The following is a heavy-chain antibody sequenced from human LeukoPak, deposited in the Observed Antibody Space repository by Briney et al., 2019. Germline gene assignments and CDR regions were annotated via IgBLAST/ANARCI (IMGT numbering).Heavy chain of an antibody. D-gene: IGHD5-12*01. J-gene: IGHJ3*02. CDR3: ARGQYSGYDLDAFDI. CDR1: GYTFTGYY. Sequence: ASVKVSCKASGYTFTGYYIHWVRQAPGQRLEWMGWINAGNGNTKYSQKFQGRVTITRDTSASTAYMELSSLRSEDTAVYYCARGQYSGYDLDAFDIWGQGTTVTVSS. CDR2: INAGNGNT. V-gene: IGHV1-3*01.